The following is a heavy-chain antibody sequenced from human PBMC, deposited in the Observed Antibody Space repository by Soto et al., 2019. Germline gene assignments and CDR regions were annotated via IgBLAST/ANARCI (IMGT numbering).Heavy chain of an antibody. CDR3: AKVIYYDGSGYYSSDY. Sequence: EVQLLESGGGLVQPGGSLRLSCAASGFTFSSYVMSWVRQAPGKGLEWVSAISGSGGGSTYYADSVKGRFTISRDTSKNTLYLQMSSLRAEDTAVYYCAKVIYYDGSGYYSSDYWGQGTLVTVSS. CDR1: GFTFSSYV. J-gene: IGHJ4*02. CDR2: ISGSGGGST. V-gene: IGHV3-23*01. D-gene: IGHD3-22*01.